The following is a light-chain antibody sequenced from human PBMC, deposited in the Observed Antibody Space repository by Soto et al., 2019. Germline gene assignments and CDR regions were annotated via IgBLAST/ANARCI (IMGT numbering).Light chain of an antibody. CDR2: WSS. CDR1: QPILHTSNDRNI. Sequence: DIVMTQSPDSLAVSLGERATIHCASSQPILHTSNDRNILAWYQQKPGQPPNLLIYWSSTRESGVPARFSGSGSGTDFTLTISSLQAEDVAVYYCHQYFSSPRTFGQGTRVEIK. J-gene: IGKJ1*01. CDR3: HQYFSSPRT. V-gene: IGKV4-1*01.